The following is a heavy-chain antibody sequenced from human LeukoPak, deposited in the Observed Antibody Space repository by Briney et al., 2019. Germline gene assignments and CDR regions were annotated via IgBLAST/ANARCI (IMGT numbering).Heavy chain of an antibody. V-gene: IGHV1-2*02. J-gene: IGHJ4*02. Sequence: GASVTVSCKSFAYTFTFYYMHWVRQAPGNGLEWMGWINPNSGSRSYAQKFQGRVTMTRDTSISTAYMELSRLKSDDTAVYYCARGDGDSYGYLGYWGQGSLVTVSS. CDR1: AYTFTFYY. CDR2: INPNSGSR. D-gene: IGHD5-18*01. CDR3: ARGDGDSYGYLGY.